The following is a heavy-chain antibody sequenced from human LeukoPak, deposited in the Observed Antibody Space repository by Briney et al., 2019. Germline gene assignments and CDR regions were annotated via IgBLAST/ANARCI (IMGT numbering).Heavy chain of an antibody. J-gene: IGHJ4*02. CDR3: ARENCSSTSCYRYFDY. CDR2: ISYDGSNK. CDR1: GFTFSSYA. V-gene: IGHV3-30-3*01. Sequence: GRSLRLSCAASGFTFSSYAMHWVRQAPGKGLEWVAVISYDGSNKYYADSVKGRFTISRDNSKNTLYLQMNSLRAEDTAVYYCARENCSSTSCYRYFDYWGQGTLVTVSS. D-gene: IGHD2-2*01.